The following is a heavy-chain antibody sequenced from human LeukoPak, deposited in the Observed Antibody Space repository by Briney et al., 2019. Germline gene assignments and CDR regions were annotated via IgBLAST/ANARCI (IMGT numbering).Heavy chain of an antibody. CDR2: ISAHDDNT. CDR3: ARAGVEGMIDY. J-gene: IGHJ4*02. CDR1: GYTFTNYG. V-gene: IGHV1-18*01. Sequence: ASVKVSCKASGYTFTNYGISWVRQAPGQGLEWMGWISAHDDNTNYAPKFQGRVTMTEDTSTDTAYMELSSLRSEDTAVYYCARAGVEGMIDYWGQGTLVTVSS. D-gene: IGHD2-15*01.